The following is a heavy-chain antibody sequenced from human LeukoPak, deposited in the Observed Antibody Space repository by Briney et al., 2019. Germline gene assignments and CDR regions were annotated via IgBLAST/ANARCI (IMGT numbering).Heavy chain of an antibody. CDR1: GGSIRSSTDY. D-gene: IGHD6-19*01. CDR2: IYYSGST. J-gene: IGHJ4*02. CDR3: ARSIRGYSSGWYYFDY. V-gene: IGHV4-39*07. Sequence: SETLSLTCTVSGGSIRSSTDYWGWIRQPPGKELEWIGSIYYSGSTYYNPSLKSRVTISVDTSKNQFSVKLSSVTAADTAVYYCARSIRGYSSGWYYFDYGGQGTLITVSS.